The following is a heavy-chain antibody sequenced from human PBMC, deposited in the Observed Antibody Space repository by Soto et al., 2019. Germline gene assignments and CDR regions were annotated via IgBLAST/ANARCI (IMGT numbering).Heavy chain of an antibody. Sequence: ASVKVSCKASGYTFTSYGISWVRQAPGQGLEWMGWISAYNGSTNYAQKLQGRVTMTTDTSTSTAYMELRSLRSDDTAVYYCARDRPTQPSLVVVVALGIDYWGQGTLVTVSS. V-gene: IGHV1-18*04. D-gene: IGHD2-15*01. CDR3: ARDRPTQPSLVVVVALGIDY. J-gene: IGHJ4*02. CDR2: ISAYNGST. CDR1: GYTFTSYG.